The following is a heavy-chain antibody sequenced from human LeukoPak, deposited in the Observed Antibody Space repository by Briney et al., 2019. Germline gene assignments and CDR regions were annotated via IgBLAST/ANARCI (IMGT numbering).Heavy chain of an antibody. CDR2: IYYSGST. Sequence: SETLSLTSTVSGGSISSNSAYWGWIRQPPGKGLEWIGSIYYSGSTNYNPSLKSRVTISVDTSKNHFSLRLSSVTAADTAVYYCARRSGFLDYWSQGTLVTVSS. CDR3: ARRSGFLDY. CDR1: GGSISSNSAY. J-gene: IGHJ4*02. V-gene: IGHV4-39*01.